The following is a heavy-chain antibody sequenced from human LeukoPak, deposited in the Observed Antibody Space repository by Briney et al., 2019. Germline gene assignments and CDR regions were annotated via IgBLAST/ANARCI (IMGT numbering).Heavy chain of an antibody. CDR3: ARGRRLFPFDY. J-gene: IGHJ4*02. CDR2: IYYSGST. D-gene: IGHD3-22*01. Sequence: PSETLSLTCTVSGGSISSGDYYWSWIRQPPGKGLEWIGYIYYSGSTYYNPSLKSRVTISVDTSKNQFSLKLSSVTAADTAVYYCARGRRLFPFDYWGQGTLVTVSS. CDR1: GGSISSGDYY. V-gene: IGHV4-30-4*01.